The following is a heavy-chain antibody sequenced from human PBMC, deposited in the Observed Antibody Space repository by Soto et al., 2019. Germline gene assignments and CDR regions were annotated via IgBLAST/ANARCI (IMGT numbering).Heavy chain of an antibody. V-gene: IGHV3-23*01. CDR3: AKRGYDILAFDI. D-gene: IGHD3-9*01. CDR1: GFTFSSYA. Sequence: PGGSLRLSCAASGFTFSSYAMSWVRQAPGKGLEWVSAISGSGGSTYYADSVKGRFTISRNNSKNTLYLQMNSLRAEDTAVYYCAKRGYDILAFDIWGQGTMVTVSS. J-gene: IGHJ3*02. CDR2: ISGSGGST.